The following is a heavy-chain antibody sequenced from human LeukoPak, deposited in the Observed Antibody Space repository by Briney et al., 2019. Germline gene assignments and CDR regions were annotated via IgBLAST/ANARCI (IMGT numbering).Heavy chain of an antibody. V-gene: IGHV4-39*01. J-gene: IGHJ4*02. CDR2: IYYSGTT. CDR1: GASNSSSSHY. CDR3: ARETTMVRGVTPYYFDY. Sequence: SETLSLTCTVSGASNSSSSHYWGWIRHPPGKGLEWIGSIYYSGTTYNNPSLKSRVTISVDTSKNQFSLKLTSVTAADTAVYYCARETTMVRGVTPYYFDYWGQGTLVTVSS. D-gene: IGHD3-10*01.